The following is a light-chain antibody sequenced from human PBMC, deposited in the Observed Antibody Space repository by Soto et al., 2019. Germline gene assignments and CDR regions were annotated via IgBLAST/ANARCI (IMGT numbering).Light chain of an antibody. J-gene: IGLJ2*01. V-gene: IGLV2-14*01. CDR3: SSYTSSGTLMV. CDR2: EVS. CDR1: SSDVGGYNY. Sequence: QSALTQPASVSGSPGQSITISCTGTSSDVGGYNYVSWYQQYPGKAPKLMIYEVSNRPSGVSNRFSGSKSCNTASLTISGLQAEDEADYYCSSYTSSGTLMVFGGGTKLTVL.